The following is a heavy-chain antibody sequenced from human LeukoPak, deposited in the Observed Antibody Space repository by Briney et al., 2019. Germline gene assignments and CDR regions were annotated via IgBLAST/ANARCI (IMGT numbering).Heavy chain of an antibody. Sequence: PSETLSLTCTVSGGSISSYYWSWIRQPAGKGLEWIGRIYTSGSTNYNPSLKSRVTMSVDTSKNQFSLKLSSVTAADTAVYYCARDMYYYGSGSYRFDYWGRGTLVTVSS. CDR2: IYTSGST. CDR1: GGSISSYY. J-gene: IGHJ4*02. V-gene: IGHV4-4*07. CDR3: ARDMYYYGSGSYRFDY. D-gene: IGHD3-10*01.